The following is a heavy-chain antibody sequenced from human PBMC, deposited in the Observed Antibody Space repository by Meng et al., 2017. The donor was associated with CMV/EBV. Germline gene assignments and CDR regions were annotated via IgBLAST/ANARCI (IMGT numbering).Heavy chain of an antibody. CDR1: GFTFSSYG. CDR2: IRYDGSNK. D-gene: IGHD3-10*01. Sequence: GESLKISCAASGFTFSSYGMHWVRQAPGKGLEWVAFIRYDGSNKYYADSVKGRFTISRDNSKNTLYLQMNSLRAEDTAVCYCAKGGGRMVRDNWFDPWGQGTLVTVSS. J-gene: IGHJ5*02. V-gene: IGHV3-30*02. CDR3: AKGGGRMVRDNWFDP.